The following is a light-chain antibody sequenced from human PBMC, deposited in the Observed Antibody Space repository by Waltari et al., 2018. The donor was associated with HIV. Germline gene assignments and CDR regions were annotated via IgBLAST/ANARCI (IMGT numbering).Light chain of an antibody. CDR1: QNIATK. Sequence: DIHMAQYHPTLTVSVGTRVPMSCQASQNIATKLAWYQQRPGRAPTLILYGTSTSVTGVPSRFSGSGSGTQFTLTIASLQPDDFAIYFCQQYETCCSFGRGTMLEV. CDR3: QQYETCCS. CDR2: GTS. V-gene: IGKV1-5*03. J-gene: IGKJ2*01.